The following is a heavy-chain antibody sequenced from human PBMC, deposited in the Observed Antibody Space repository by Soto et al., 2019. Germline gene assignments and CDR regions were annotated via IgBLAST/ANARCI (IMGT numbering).Heavy chain of an antibody. J-gene: IGHJ4*02. CDR2: INPTSGST. Sequence: QVQLVQSGAEVKKPGGSVKVSCKASGYTFTNYYIHWVRQAPGQGLEWMGIINPTSGSTNYAQKFQGRVTLTYDTSTTTVYMELSGLRSEDTAVLYCARDLAAGDHWGQGTLVTVSS. V-gene: IGHV1-46*01. CDR1: GYTFTNYY. CDR3: ARDLAAGDH. D-gene: IGHD6-13*01.